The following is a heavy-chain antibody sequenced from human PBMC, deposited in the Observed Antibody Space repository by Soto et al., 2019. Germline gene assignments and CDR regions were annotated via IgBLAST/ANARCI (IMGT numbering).Heavy chain of an antibody. CDR1: GFSLSTTEVG. Sequence: SGPTLVNPTQTLTLTCTFSGFSLSTTEVGVGWIRQPPRKALEWLALIYWDDDKRYSPSLKSRLTITKDTSKNQVVLTMTNMDPVDTATYYCAHRFDWYYFDYWGQGTPVTVSS. J-gene: IGHJ4*02. D-gene: IGHD3-9*01. V-gene: IGHV2-5*02. CDR2: IYWDDDK. CDR3: AHRFDWYYFDY.